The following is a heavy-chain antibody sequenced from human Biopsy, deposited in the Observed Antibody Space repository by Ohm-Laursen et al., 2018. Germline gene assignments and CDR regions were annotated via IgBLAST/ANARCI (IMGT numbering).Heavy chain of an antibody. CDR3: AEGDWIYYFDY. J-gene: IGHJ4*02. Sequence: SLRLSCAASGFTFSSYAMTWVRQAPGKGLERVSGIDGSGSSTYYADSVKGRFTISRDNSKNTLYLQMNSLRAEDTAVYYCAEGDWIYYFDYWGQGTLVTVSS. CDR1: GFTFSSYA. D-gene: IGHD2-21*02. CDR2: IDGSGSST. V-gene: IGHV3-23*05.